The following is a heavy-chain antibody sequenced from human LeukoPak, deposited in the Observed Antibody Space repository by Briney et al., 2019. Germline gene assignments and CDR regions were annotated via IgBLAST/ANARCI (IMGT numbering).Heavy chain of an antibody. CDR1: GYTFTGYY. CDR3: ARGTTVTTVPYYYYYMDV. Sequence: GASVKVSCKASGYTFTGYYMHWVRQAPGQGLEWMGWINPNSGGTNYAQKFQGRVTMTRDTPISTAYMELSRLRSDDTAVYYCARGTTVTTVPYYYYYMDVWGKGTTVTISS. V-gene: IGHV1-2*02. D-gene: IGHD4-17*01. J-gene: IGHJ6*03. CDR2: INPNSGGT.